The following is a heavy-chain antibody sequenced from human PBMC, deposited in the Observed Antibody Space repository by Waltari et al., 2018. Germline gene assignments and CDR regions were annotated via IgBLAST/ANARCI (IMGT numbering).Heavy chain of an antibody. CDR2: INHSGST. Sequence: QVQLQQWGAGLLKPSETLSLTCAVYGGSFSGYYWSWIRQPPGKGLEWIGEINHSGSTNYNPSLKRRVTISVDTSKNQFSLKLSSVTAADTAVYYCARHKRYCSSTSCYRGHYYYGMDVWGQGTTVTVSS. J-gene: IGHJ6*02. CDR3: ARHKRYCSSTSCYRGHYYYGMDV. D-gene: IGHD2-2*02. CDR1: GGSFSGYY. V-gene: IGHV4-34*01.